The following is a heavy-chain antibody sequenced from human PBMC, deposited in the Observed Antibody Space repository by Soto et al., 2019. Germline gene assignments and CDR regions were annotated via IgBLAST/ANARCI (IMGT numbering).Heavy chain of an antibody. J-gene: IGHJ4*02. V-gene: IGHV3-48*01. CDR2: ISSSSSTI. Sequence: DVQLVESGGGLVRPGGSLRLSCAASGFTFNIYSMNWVRQAPGKGLEWVSYISSSSSTIYYADSVKGRFTISRDNAKNSLYLQMNSLRAEDKAVYYCVRIGGGSPVDYWGQGTLVTVSS. CDR3: VRIGGGSPVDY. CDR1: GFTFNIYS.